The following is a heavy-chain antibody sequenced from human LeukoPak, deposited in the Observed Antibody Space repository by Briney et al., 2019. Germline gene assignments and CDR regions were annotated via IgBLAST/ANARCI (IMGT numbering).Heavy chain of an antibody. CDR3: ARDRREYYDFWSGPGY. D-gene: IGHD3-3*01. V-gene: IGHV3-74*01. CDR2: INSDGSST. CDR1: GFTFSSYW. J-gene: IGHJ4*02. Sequence: GGSLRLSXAASGFTFSSYWMHWVRQAPGKGLVWVSRINSDGSSTSYADSVKGRFTISGDNAKNTLYLQMNSLRAEDTAVYYCARDRREYYDFWSGPGYWGQGTLVTVSS.